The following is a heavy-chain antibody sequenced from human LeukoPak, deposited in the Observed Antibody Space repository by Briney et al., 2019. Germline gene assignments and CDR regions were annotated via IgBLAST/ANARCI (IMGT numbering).Heavy chain of an antibody. V-gene: IGHV3-23*01. CDR1: GFTFSSYA. Sequence: GGSLRLSCAASGFTFSSYAMSWVRQAPGKGLEWVSAISGSGGSTYYADSVKGRFTISRDNSKNTLYLQMNSLRAEDTAVYYCAKGPNHTPSYYYYGMDVWGQGTTVTVSS. D-gene: IGHD5-18*01. J-gene: IGHJ6*02. CDR3: AKGPNHTPSYYYYGMDV. CDR2: ISGSGGST.